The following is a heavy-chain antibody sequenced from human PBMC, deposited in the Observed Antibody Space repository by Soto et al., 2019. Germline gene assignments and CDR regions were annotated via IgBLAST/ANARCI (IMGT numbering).Heavy chain of an antibody. CDR1: GGTFSSYA. J-gene: IGHJ3*01. CDR3: ARKRKNYYDSRSYYRGGAFDV. D-gene: IGHD3-22*01. CDR2: IIPIFGTA. Sequence: SVKVSCKACGGTFSSYAISWVRQAPGQGLEWMGGIIPIFGTANYAQKFQGRVTITADKSTSTAYMELSSLRSEDTAVYYCARKRKNYYDSRSYYRGGAFDVWGQGTMVTVSS. V-gene: IGHV1-69*06.